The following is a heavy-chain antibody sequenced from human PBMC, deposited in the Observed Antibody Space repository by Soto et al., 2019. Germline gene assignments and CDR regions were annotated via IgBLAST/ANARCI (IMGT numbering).Heavy chain of an antibody. CDR2: IYWDDDK. D-gene: IGHD2-2*01. CDR3: AHAYGGTSWPNDAFDV. V-gene: IGHV2-5*02. CDR1: GFSLSADGVG. J-gene: IGHJ3*01. Sequence: QITLKESGPTLVKPTQTLTLTCTFSGFSLSADGVGVGWIRQPPGKALEWLALIYWDDDKRYRPSLKSRLTITKKTSKNQVVLTMTNMDPVDTATYYCAHAYGGTSWPNDAFDVWGQGTVVTVSS.